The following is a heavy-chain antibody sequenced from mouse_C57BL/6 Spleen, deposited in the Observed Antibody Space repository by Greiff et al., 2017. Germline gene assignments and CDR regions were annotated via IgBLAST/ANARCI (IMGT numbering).Heavy chain of an antibody. CDR3: ARRGARPLDY. Sequence: VQLQQPGAELVKPGASVKLSCKASGYTFTSYWMRWVKQRPGQGLEWIGEIDPSDSYTNYNQKFKGKATLTVDTSSSTAYMQLSSLTSEDSAVYYCARRGARPLDYWGQGTTLTVSS. CDR2: IDPSDSYT. J-gene: IGHJ2*01. V-gene: IGHV1-50*01. D-gene: IGHD3-1*01. CDR1: GYTFTSYW.